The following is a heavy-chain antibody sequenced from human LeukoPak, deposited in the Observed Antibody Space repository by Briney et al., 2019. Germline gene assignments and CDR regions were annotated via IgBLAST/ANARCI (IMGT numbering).Heavy chain of an antibody. Sequence: GESLKTSCKGSGYSFTSYWIGWVRQMPGKGLEWMGIIYPGDSDTRYSPSFQGQVTISADKSISTAYLQWSSLKASDAAMYYCARHQCSGGSCYPTEDYWGQGTLVTVSS. CDR3: ARHQCSGGSCYPTEDY. CDR2: IYPGDSDT. J-gene: IGHJ4*02. D-gene: IGHD2-15*01. V-gene: IGHV5-51*01. CDR1: GYSFTSYW.